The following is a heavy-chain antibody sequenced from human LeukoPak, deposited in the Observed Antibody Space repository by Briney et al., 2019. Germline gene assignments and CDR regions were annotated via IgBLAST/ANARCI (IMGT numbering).Heavy chain of an antibody. CDR1: GYSLNTYY. CDR2: VASSGTS. D-gene: IGHD2-21*02. CDR3: ARVVRGVVTSNWFDP. V-gene: IGHV4-59*01. Sequence: PSETLSLTCTVSGYSLNTYYWTWIRQTPGKELEWIAFVASSGTSNYNPSLKSRVCISIDTSKNQFFLPLTSLTPADTAVYYCARVVRGVVTSNWFDPWGQGTLVSVSS. J-gene: IGHJ5*02.